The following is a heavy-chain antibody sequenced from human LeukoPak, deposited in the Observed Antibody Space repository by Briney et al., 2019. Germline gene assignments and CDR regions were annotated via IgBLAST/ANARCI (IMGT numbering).Heavy chain of an antibody. V-gene: IGHV3-33*01. CDR2: IWFDGRNN. CDR3: ASYDSSGYYHYFDY. D-gene: IGHD3-22*01. J-gene: IGHJ4*02. Sequence: PGGSLRLSCAASGFMVNYYDIHWVRQPPGKGLEWVAVIWFDGRNNDYADSVKGRFTISRDTSKNTVNLQMNSLRAEDTAVYYCASYDSSGYYHYFDYWGQGTLVTVSS. CDR1: GFMVNYYD.